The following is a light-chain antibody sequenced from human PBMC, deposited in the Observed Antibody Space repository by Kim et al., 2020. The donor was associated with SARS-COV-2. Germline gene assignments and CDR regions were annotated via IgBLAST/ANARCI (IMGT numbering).Light chain of an antibody. J-gene: IGLJ1*01. V-gene: IGLV2-14*03. Sequence: GQSITISCTGTSSDVGGYNFVSWYQQHPGKAPKLMIYDVSNRPSGISNRFSVSKSGNTASLTISGLQAEDEADYYCSSYTGSSTLVFGTGTKVTVL. CDR1: SSDVGGYNF. CDR2: DVS. CDR3: SSYTGSSTLV.